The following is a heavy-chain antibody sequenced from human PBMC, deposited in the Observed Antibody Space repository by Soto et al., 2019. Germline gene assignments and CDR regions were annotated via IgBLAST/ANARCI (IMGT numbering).Heavy chain of an antibody. CDR2: ISAYNGNT. D-gene: IGHD5-18*01. V-gene: IGHV1-18*01. CDR3: ARVAGGIQLRTYYFAY. J-gene: IGHJ4*02. Sequence: ASVKVSCKASGYTFTSYGINWVRQAPGQGLEWMGWISAYNGNTNYAQKLQGRVTMTTDTSTSTAYMELRSLRSDDTAVYYCARVAGGIQLRTYYFAYWGQGTLVTVSS. CDR1: GYTFTSYG.